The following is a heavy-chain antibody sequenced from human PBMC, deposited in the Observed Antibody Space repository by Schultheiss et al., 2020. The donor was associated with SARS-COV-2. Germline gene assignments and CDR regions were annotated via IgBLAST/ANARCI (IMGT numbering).Heavy chain of an antibody. D-gene: IGHD3-22*01. V-gene: IGHV3-11*01. CDR2: ISSSGSTI. J-gene: IGHJ4*02. CDR1: GFTFSNYY. CDR3: TTASITMIVV. Sequence: GGSLRLSCAASGFTFSNYYMSWIRQAPGKGLEWVSYISSSGSTIYYADSVKGRFTISRDNSKNTLYLQMNSLKTEDTAVYYCTTASITMIVVWGQGTLVTVSS.